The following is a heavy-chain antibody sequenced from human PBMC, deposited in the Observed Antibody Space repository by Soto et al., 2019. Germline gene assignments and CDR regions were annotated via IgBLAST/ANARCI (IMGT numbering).Heavy chain of an antibody. V-gene: IGHV3-21*01. CDR2: ISSSSSYI. CDR1: GFTFSSYS. J-gene: IGHJ6*02. D-gene: IGHD3-9*01. CDR3: ARDYGYILDYYGMDV. Sequence: EGSLRLSCAASGFTFSSYSMNWVRQAPGKGLEWVSSISSSSSYIYYADSVKGRFTISRDNAKNSLYLQMNSLRAEDTAVYYCARDYGYILDYYGMDVWGQGTTVTVSS.